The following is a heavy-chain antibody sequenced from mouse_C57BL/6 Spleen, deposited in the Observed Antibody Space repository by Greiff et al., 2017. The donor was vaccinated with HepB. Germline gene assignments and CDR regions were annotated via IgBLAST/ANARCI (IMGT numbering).Heavy chain of an antibody. Sequence: EVQGVESGGGLVKPGGSLKLSCAASGFTFSSYAMSWVRQTPEKRLEWVATISDGGSYTYYPDNVKGRFTISRDNAKNNLYLQMSHLKSEDTAMYYCARYDYDCAMDYWGQGTSVTVSS. CDR1: GFTFSSYA. CDR2: ISDGGSYT. D-gene: IGHD2-4*01. J-gene: IGHJ4*01. V-gene: IGHV5-4*01. CDR3: ARYDYDCAMDY.